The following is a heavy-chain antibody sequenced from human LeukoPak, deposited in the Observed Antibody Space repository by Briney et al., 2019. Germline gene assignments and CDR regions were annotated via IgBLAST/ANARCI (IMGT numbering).Heavy chain of an antibody. D-gene: IGHD1-26*01. J-gene: IGHJ3*02. CDR2: ISTSSNYI. CDR1: GFTFSTYN. Sequence: PGGSLRLSCTASGFTFSTYNMNWVRQAPGEGLEWVSSISTSSNYIYYADSVKGRFTISRDNAKNSLYLQMNSLRVEDTDVYYCARDVGASAPDAFDIWGQGTMVTVSS. V-gene: IGHV3-21*01. CDR3: ARDVGASAPDAFDI.